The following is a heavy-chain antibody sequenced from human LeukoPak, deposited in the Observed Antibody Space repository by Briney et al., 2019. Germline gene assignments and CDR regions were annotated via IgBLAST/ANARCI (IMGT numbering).Heavy chain of an antibody. CDR1: GYSISSGYY. Sequence: PSETLSLTCTVSGYSISSGYYWGWIRQPPGKGLEWIGSIYHSGSTYYNPSLKSRVTISVDTSKNQFSLKLSSVTAADTAVYDCARVDYNYYYMHVWGKGTTVTVSS. CDR3: ARVDYNYYYMHV. V-gene: IGHV4-38-2*02. J-gene: IGHJ6*03. CDR2: IYHSGST.